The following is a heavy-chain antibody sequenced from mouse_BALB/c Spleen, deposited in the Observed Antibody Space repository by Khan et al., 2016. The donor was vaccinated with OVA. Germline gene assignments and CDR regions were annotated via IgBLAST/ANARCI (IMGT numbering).Heavy chain of an antibody. CDR1: GYTFTDFT. J-gene: IGHJ3*01. CDR2: ISTYYGDA. V-gene: IGHV1S137*01. CDR3: TRGGGGNRFAY. Sequence: QVQLKESGAELVRPGVSVKISCKGSGYTFTDFTLHWVKQSHAMSLEWIGVISTYYGDATYNQRFKDKATMTVDKYSSTAYMELARLTSEDSSIFYCTRGGGGNRFAYWGQGTLVTVSA.